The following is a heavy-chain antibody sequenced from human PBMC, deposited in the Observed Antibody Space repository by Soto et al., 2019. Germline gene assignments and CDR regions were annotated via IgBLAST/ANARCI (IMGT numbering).Heavy chain of an antibody. Sequence: SETLSLTCTVSGGSFKSGSYSWSWIRQPPGKGLEWIGYVYHTGRTSYNPSLKSRVSISMETSKNQFSLNLDSVTAADTAVYFCARDFAYFDSWGKGTLVTVSS. V-gene: IGHV4-61*01. CDR2: VYHTGRT. CDR1: GGSFKSGSYS. J-gene: IGHJ4*02. D-gene: IGHD3-3*01. CDR3: ARDFAYFDS.